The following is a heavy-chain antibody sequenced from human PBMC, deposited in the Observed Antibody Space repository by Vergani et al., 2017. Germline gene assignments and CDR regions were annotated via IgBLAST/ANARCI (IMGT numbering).Heavy chain of an antibody. Sequence: QVQLVQSGAEVKKPGASVKVSCKASGYTFTSYYMHWVRQAPGQGLEWMGIINPSGGSTSYAQKFQGRVTITADKSTSTAYMELSSLRSEDTAVYYCARESGQQLAQNQAGQKLGLGYWGQGTLVTVSS. D-gene: IGHD6-13*01. V-gene: IGHV1-46*01. J-gene: IGHJ4*02. CDR1: GYTFTSYY. CDR3: ARESGQQLAQNQAGQKLGLGY. CDR2: INPSGGST.